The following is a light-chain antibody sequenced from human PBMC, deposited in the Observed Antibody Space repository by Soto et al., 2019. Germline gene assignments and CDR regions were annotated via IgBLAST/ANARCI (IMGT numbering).Light chain of an antibody. CDR2: ATS. Sequence: EIVMTQSPATLSVSPGERATLSCRASQSISSNLAWYQQKPGQVPRLLIYATSTRATGIPARFSGSGSGTEFTLTISSLQSEDFAVYYCQQRSNWPPVYTFGQGTKLEIK. CDR1: QSISSN. V-gene: IGKV3-15*01. J-gene: IGKJ2*01. CDR3: QQRSNWPPVYT.